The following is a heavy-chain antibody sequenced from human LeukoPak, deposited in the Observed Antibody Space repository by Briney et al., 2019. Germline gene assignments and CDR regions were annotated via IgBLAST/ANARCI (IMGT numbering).Heavy chain of an antibody. D-gene: IGHD2-15*01. CDR1: GFTFSSYG. CDR3: ARDLGGFLDY. Sequence: GGSLRLSCAASGFTFSSYGIHWVRQAPGKGLEWVAVIWYDGSNKFYADSVKGRFTISRDNSKNTLFLQMNSLRAEDTALYYCARDLGGFLDYWGQGTLVTVSS. V-gene: IGHV3-33*01. CDR2: IWYDGSNK. J-gene: IGHJ4*02.